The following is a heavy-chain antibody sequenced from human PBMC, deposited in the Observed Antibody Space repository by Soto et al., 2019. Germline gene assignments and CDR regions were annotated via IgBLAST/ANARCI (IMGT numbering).Heavy chain of an antibody. J-gene: IGHJ6*02. CDR3: ARSQGSSTSLEIYDYYYYGMDV. D-gene: IGHD2-2*01. CDR1: GGTFSSYA. Sequence: GASVKVSCKASGGTFSSYAISWVRQAPGQGLEWMGGIIPISGTANYAQKFQGRVTITADESTSTAYMELSSLRSEDTAVYYCARSQGSSTSLEIYDYYYYGMDVWGQGTTVTVSS. CDR2: IIPISGTA. V-gene: IGHV1-69*13.